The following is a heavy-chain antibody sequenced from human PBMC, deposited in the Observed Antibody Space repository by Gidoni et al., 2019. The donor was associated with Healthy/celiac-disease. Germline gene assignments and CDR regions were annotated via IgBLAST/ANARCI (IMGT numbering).Heavy chain of an antibody. CDR2: ISPIFGTA. Sequence: QVQLVQSGAEVKKPGSSVKVSCKASGGTFSSYAISWVRQAPGQGLEWMGGISPIFGTANYAQKFQGRVTITADESTSTAYMELSSLRSEDTAVYYCARVVLRETRRYCSGGSCYSDYYYGMDVWGQGTTVTVSS. D-gene: IGHD2-15*01. CDR3: ARVVLRETRRYCSGGSCYSDYYYGMDV. J-gene: IGHJ6*02. V-gene: IGHV1-69*01. CDR1: GGTFSSYA.